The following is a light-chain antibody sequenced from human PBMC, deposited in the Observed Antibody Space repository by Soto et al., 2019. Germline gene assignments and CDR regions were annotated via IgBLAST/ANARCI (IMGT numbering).Light chain of an antibody. CDR1: ESISSW. J-gene: IGKJ1*01. CDR3: QQYHSYPWT. V-gene: IGKV1-5*03. Sequence: DIQMTQSPSTLSASLGDRVTITCRASESISSWLAWYQQKPGKAPTLLIYEASNLESGVPSRFSGSGSGTGFTLAIHNLQPDDFATYYCQQYHSYPWTFGQGTKVEIK. CDR2: EAS.